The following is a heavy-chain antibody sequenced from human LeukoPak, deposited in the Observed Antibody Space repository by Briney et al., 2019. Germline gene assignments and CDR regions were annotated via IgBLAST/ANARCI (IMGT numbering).Heavy chain of an antibody. CDR2: ISAYSGNT. CDR1: GYTFTSYG. V-gene: IGHV1-18*01. CDR3: ARDVMITFGGVIVIRYFDY. D-gene: IGHD3-16*02. Sequence: ASVKVSCKASGYTFTSYGISWVRQAPGQGLEWMGWISAYSGNTNYAQKLQGRVTMTTDTSTSTAYMELRSLRSDDTAVYYCARDVMITFGGVIVIRYFDYWGQGTLVTVSS. J-gene: IGHJ4*02.